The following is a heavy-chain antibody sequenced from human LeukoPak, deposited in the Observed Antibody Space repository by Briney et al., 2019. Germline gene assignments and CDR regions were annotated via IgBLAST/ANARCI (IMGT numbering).Heavy chain of an antibody. CDR3: AKQQAWHFDS. V-gene: IGHV5-51*01. CDR1: GYSFTSYW. Sequence: GESLKISCKGSGYSFTSYWIGWVRQMPGKGLEWMGVIYPGDSDTRYSPSFQGQVTISADTSISTTYLQWTSLKASDTAMYYCAKQQAWHFDSWGQGTLVTVSS. D-gene: IGHD5-12*01. J-gene: IGHJ4*02. CDR2: IYPGDSDT.